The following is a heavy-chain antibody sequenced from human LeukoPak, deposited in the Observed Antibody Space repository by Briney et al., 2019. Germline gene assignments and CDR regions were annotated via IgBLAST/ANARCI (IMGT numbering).Heavy chain of an antibody. Sequence: GRSLRLSCAASGFTFSSYAMSWVRQAPGKGLEWVSAISGSGGSTYYADSVKGRFTISRDNSKNTLYLQMNSLRAEDTAVYYCAKRSLLWFGELFEGDAFDIWGQGTMVTVSS. D-gene: IGHD3-10*01. CDR3: AKRSLLWFGELFEGDAFDI. J-gene: IGHJ3*02. CDR2: ISGSGGST. CDR1: GFTFSSYA. V-gene: IGHV3-23*01.